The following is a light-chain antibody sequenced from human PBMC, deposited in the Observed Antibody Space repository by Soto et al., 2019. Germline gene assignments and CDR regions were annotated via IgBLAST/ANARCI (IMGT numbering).Light chain of an antibody. CDR2: VNSDGSH. CDR1: SGHNSYP. Sequence: QPVLTQSPSASASLGASVKLTCTLSSGHNSYPIAWHQHQPEKGPRYLMKVNSDGSHSKGDGSPVRFSGSSSGAERYLSISSLQSEDEADYYCQTWGTGTVVFGGGTKVTVL. J-gene: IGLJ2*01. CDR3: QTWGTGTVV. V-gene: IGLV4-69*01.